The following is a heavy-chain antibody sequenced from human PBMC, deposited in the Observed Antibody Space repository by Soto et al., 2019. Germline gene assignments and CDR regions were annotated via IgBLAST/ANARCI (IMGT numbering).Heavy chain of an antibody. CDR3: AGADRSPPPPPQADIVVVPAAVDYYYYYMDV. CDR2: ISAYNGNT. Sequence: ASVKVSCKASGYTFTSYGISWVRQAPGQGLEWMGWISAYNGNTNYAQKLQGRVTMTTDTSTSTAYMELRSLRSDDTAVYYCAGADRSPPPPPQADIVVVPAAVDYYYYYMDVWGKGTTVTVSS. V-gene: IGHV1-18*01. D-gene: IGHD2-2*01. CDR1: GYTFTSYG. J-gene: IGHJ6*03.